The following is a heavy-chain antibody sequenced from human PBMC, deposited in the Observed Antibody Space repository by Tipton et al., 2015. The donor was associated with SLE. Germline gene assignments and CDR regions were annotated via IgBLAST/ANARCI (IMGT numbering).Heavy chain of an antibody. D-gene: IGHD6-19*01. Sequence: SLRLSCAASGFTFSSYAMSWVRQAPGKGLEWVSAISGSGGSTYYADSVKGRFTISRDNSKNTLYLQMNSLRAEDTAVYYCAKDPGGWTEYFQHWGQGTLVTVSS. CDR1: GFTFSSYA. CDR2: ISGSGGST. J-gene: IGHJ1*01. V-gene: IGHV3-23*01. CDR3: AKDPGGWTEYFQH.